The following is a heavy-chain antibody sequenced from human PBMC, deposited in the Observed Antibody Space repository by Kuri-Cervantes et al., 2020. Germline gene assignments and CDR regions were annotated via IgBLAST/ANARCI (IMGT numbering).Heavy chain of an antibody. V-gene: IGHV2-5*01. CDR3: ARIPNYDSSAQMDY. CDR1: GFSLSTSGVG. CDR2: IYWNDDK. J-gene: IGHJ4*02. D-gene: IGHD3-22*01. Sequence: SGPTLVKPTQTLTLTCTFSGFSLSTSGVGVGWIRQPPGKALEWLALIYWNDDKRYSPSLKSRLTITKDTSKNQVVLTMTNMDPVDTATYYCARIPNYDSSAQMDYWGQGTLVTVSS.